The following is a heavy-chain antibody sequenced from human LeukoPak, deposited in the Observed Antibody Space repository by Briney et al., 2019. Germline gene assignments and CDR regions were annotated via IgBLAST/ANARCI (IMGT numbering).Heavy chain of an antibody. J-gene: IGHJ4*02. V-gene: IGHV4-34*01. CDR2: INHSGST. Sequence: SETLSFTCAVYGGSFSGYYWSWIRQPPGKGLEWIGEINHSGSTNYNPSLKSRVTISVDTSKNQFSLKLSSVTAADTAVYYCARERGKYFDYWGQGTLVTVSS. D-gene: IGHD3-10*01. CDR1: GGSFSGYY. CDR3: ARERGKYFDY.